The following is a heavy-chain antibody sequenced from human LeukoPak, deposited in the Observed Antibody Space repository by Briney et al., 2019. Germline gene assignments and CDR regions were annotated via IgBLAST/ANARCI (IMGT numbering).Heavy chain of an antibody. CDR2: INPNSGGT. Sequence: ASVKVSCKASGYTFTGYYMHWVRQAPGQGLEWMGWINPNSGGTNYAQKFQGRVTMTRDTSISTAYMELSRLRSDDTAVYYRARGRPGTRPWFDPWGQGTLVTVSS. CDR3: ARGRPGTRPWFDP. J-gene: IGHJ5*02. CDR1: GYTFTGYY. D-gene: IGHD1-1*01. V-gene: IGHV1-2*02.